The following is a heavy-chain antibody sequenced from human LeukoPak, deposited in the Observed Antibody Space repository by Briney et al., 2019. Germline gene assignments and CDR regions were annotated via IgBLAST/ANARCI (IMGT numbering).Heavy chain of an antibody. CDR3: AKFLPTHIVVANYYFDY. CDR2: ISSSSSYI. J-gene: IGHJ4*02. Sequence: PGGSLRLSCAASGFTFSSYSMNWVRQAPGKGLEWDSSISSSSSYIYYADSVKGRFTISRDNSKNTLYLQMNSLRAEDTAVYYCAKFLPTHIVVANYYFDYWGQGTLVTVSS. V-gene: IGHV3-21*04. CDR1: GFTFSSYS. D-gene: IGHD2-21*01.